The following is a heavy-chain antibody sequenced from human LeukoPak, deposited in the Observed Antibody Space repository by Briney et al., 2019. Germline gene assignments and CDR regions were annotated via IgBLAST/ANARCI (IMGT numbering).Heavy chain of an antibody. CDR2: ISGSGGST. D-gene: IGHD4-17*01. V-gene: IGHV3-23*01. Sequence: GGSLRLSCAASGFTFSSYGMSWVRQAPGKGLEWVSAISGSGGSTYYADSVKGRFTISRDNSKNTLYLQMNSLRAEDTAVYYCAKGTAPDYGDYVPFDYWGQGTLVTVSS. J-gene: IGHJ4*02. CDR1: GFTFSSYG. CDR3: AKGTAPDYGDYVPFDY.